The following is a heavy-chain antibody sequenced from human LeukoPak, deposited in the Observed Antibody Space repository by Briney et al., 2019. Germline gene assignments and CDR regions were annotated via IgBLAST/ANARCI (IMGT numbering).Heavy chain of an antibody. CDR2: INPNSGGT. D-gene: IGHD6-6*01. CDR1: GYTFTGYY. Sequence: ASVKVSCKASGYTFTGYYTHWVRQAPGQGLEWMGWINPNSGGTNYAQKFQGRVTMTRDTSISTAYMELSRLRSDDTAVYYCAREYSSSSGFDYWGQGTLVTVSS. V-gene: IGHV1-2*02. J-gene: IGHJ4*02. CDR3: AREYSSSSGFDY.